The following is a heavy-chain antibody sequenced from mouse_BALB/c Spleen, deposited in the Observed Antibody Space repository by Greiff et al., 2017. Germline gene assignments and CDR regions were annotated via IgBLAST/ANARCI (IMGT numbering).Heavy chain of an antibody. D-gene: IGHD4-1*01. Sequence: VHVKQSGAELVRSGASVKLSCTASGFNIKDYYMHWVKQRPEQGLEWIGWIDPENGDTEYAPKFQGKATMTADTSSNTAYLQLSSLTSEDTAVYYCNPAKLGRDYWGQGTTLTVSS. J-gene: IGHJ2*01. CDR1: GFNIKDYY. CDR3: NPAKLGRDY. V-gene: IGHV14-4*02. CDR2: IDPENGDT.